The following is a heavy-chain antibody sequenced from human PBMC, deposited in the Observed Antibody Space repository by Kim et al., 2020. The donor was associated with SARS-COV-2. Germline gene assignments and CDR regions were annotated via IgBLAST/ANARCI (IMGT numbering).Heavy chain of an antibody. V-gene: IGHV1-46*01. D-gene: IGHD3-22*01. CDR3: ARRSSGYYGPLFDY. J-gene: IGHJ4*02. Sequence: AQKFQGRVTMTRDMSTSTVYMELSSLRSEDTAVYYCARRSSGYYGPLFDYWGQGTLVTVSA.